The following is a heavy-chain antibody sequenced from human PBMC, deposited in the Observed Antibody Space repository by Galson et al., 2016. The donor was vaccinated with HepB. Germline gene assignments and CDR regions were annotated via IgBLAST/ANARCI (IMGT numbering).Heavy chain of an antibody. CDR3: ARDGTQKSFQD. D-gene: IGHD1-26*01. CDR2: IDPGGST. Sequence: SLRLSCAASGFSVSSNYMSWVRQAPGKGLECVSIIDPGGSTYYADSVKGRFTISRDNSRNAVSLQMNSLRAEDTAEYYCARDGTQKSFQDWGQGTLVTVSS. J-gene: IGHJ1*01. V-gene: IGHV3-53*01. CDR1: GFSVSSNY.